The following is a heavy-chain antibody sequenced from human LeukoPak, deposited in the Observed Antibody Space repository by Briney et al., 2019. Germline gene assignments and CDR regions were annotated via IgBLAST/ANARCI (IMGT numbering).Heavy chain of an antibody. CDR2: INHSGST. D-gene: IGHD1-14*01. J-gene: IGHJ4*02. CDR3: SRAGTGFNIPGAY. V-gene: IGHV4-34*01. Sequence: SETLSLTCAVYVGSFSGYTWSWIRQPPGKGLEWIGEINHSGSTNYNPSRKSRVTISLDTSKNQFSLKLTSVTAADTAVYYCSRAGTGFNIPGAYWGQGTLVTVSS. CDR1: VGSFSGYT.